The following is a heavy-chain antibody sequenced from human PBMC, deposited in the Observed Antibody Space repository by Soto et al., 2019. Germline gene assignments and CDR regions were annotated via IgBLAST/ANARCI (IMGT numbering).Heavy chain of an antibody. D-gene: IGHD2-2*01. V-gene: IGHV3-7*02. J-gene: IGHJ4*02. Sequence: EVHLAESGGGLVQPGGSLRLSCAASGITFSDHCMTWLRQAPGKGLEWVANIKADASEKYYVDSVKGRFSISRDNTKNSLYLQMNNLRADDTAVYYCATRPPSQTCYGVFDYWGQGTLVTVSS. CDR3: ATRPPSQTCYGVFDY. CDR2: IKADASEK. CDR1: GITFSDHC.